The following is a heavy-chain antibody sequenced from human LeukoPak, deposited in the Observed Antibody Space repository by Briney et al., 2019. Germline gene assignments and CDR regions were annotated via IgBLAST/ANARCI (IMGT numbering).Heavy chain of an antibody. CDR1: GGSITGYY. CDR2: IHYTGAT. D-gene: IGHD3-9*01. J-gene: IGHJ4*02. Sequence: SETLSLTCAVYGGSITGYYWSWIRQTPGRGLEWVGEIHYTGATSYNPSLKSRATISTDTSKNQFSLRLSSVSAADTAVYYCARGNILTGYCFDFWGQGALVTVSS. V-gene: IGHV4-34*01. CDR3: ARGNILTGYCFDF.